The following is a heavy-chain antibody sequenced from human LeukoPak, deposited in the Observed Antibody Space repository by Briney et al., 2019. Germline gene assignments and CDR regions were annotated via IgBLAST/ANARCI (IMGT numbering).Heavy chain of an antibody. Sequence: GGSVKVSCKASGYTFTGYYMHWVRQAPGQGLEWMGWINPNGGGTNYAQKFQGRVTMTRDTSISTDYMELSRLRSDDTAVYYCARVVAATPEGYYYYYGMDVWGQGPTVTVSS. V-gene: IGHV1-2*02. CDR1: GYTFTGYY. CDR2: INPNGGGT. CDR3: ARVVAATPEGYYYYYGMDV. D-gene: IGHD2-15*01. J-gene: IGHJ6*02.